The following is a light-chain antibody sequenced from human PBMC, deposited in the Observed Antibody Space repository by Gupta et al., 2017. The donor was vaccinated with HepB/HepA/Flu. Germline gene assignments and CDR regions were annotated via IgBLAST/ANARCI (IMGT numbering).Light chain of an antibody. Sequence: SSALPQPPSMSVSPCQPARITSSRDALPKHYAYWYQQRPGHAPVMIIYKDTERPSGIPERFSGSTSGTTVTLTISGVQEEEEADYYCQSADSSATYVVFGGGTKLAVL. V-gene: IGLV3-25*02. CDR1: ALPKHY. CDR2: KDT. J-gene: IGLJ3*02. CDR3: QSADSSATYVV.